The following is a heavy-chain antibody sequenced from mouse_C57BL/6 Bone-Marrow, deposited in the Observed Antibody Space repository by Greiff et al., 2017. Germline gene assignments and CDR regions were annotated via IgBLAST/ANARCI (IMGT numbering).Heavy chain of an antibody. D-gene: IGHD2-4*01. Sequence: QVQLQQPGAELVKPGASVKLSCKASGYTFTSYWMHWVKQRPGRGLEWIGRIDPKSGGTKYNEKFKSKATLTVDKPSSTAYMQLSSLTSEDSAVYYCAREGNDYDDGSWFAYWGQGTLVTVSA. CDR2: IDPKSGGT. J-gene: IGHJ3*01. CDR1: GYTFTSYW. CDR3: AREGNDYDDGSWFAY. V-gene: IGHV1-72*01.